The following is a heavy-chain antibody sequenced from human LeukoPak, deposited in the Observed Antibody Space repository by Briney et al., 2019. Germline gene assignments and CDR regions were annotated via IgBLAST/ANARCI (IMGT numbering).Heavy chain of an antibody. D-gene: IGHD2-21*01. CDR3: SRHWYCGGECYDEF. J-gene: IGHJ4*02. CDR2: INRSGST. V-gene: IGHV4-34*01. Sequence: SETLSLTCAYSGSFSGYYWSWIRQSPGQGLEWIGEINRSGSTNYNPSLKSRVTMSVDTSKNHFSLSLRSVTAADTAVYYCSRHWYCGGECYDEFWGQGTLVTVSS. CDR1: SGSFSGYY.